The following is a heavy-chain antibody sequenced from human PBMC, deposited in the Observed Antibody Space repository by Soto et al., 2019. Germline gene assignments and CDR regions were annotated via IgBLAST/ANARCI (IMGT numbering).Heavy chain of an antibody. V-gene: IGHV1-2*04. D-gene: IGHD2-2*01. CDR3: ARDGVPAAPNNWFDP. CDR1: GYTFTGYY. J-gene: IGHJ5*02. CDR2: INPNSGGT. Sequence: ASVKVSCKASGYTFTGYYMHWVRQAPGQGLEWMGWINPNSGGTNYAQKFQGWVTMTRDTSISTAYMELSRLRSDDTAVYYCARDGVPAAPNNWFDPWGQGTLVTVSS.